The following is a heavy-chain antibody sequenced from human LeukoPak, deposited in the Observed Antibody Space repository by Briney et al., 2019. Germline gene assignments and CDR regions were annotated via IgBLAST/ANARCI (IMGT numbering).Heavy chain of an antibody. V-gene: IGHV4-34*01. J-gene: IGHJ4*02. CDR1: GGSFSGYY. CDR3: ASRKTVNESYYFDY. Sequence: SETLSLTCAVYGGSFSGYYWSWIRQPPGKGLEWIGEINHSESTNYNPSLKSRVTISVDTSKNQFSLKLSSVTAADTAVYYCASRKTVNESYYFDYWGQGTLVTVSS. D-gene: IGHD4-11*01. CDR2: INHSEST.